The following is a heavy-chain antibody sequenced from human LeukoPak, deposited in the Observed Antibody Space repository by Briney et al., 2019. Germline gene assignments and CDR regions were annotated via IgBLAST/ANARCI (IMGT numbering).Heavy chain of an antibody. CDR1: GFTFSSYA. D-gene: IGHD3-9*01. CDR2: ISYDGSNK. Sequence: GGSLRLSCAASGFTFSSYAMHWVRQAPGKGLEWVAVISYDGSNKYYADSVKGRFTISRDNSKNTLYLQMNSLRAEDTAVYYCAKDGGYFDWLYPYYYYYYMDVWGKGTTVTISS. CDR3: AKDGGYFDWLYPYYYYYYMDV. J-gene: IGHJ6*03. V-gene: IGHV3-30*04.